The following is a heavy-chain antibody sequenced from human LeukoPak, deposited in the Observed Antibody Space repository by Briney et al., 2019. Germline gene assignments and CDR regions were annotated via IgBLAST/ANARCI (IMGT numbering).Heavy chain of an antibody. D-gene: IGHD2-15*01. Sequence: SVKVSCKASGGTFSSYAISWVRQAPGQGLEWMGRIIPILGIANYAQKFQGRVTITADKSTGTAYMELSSLRSEDTAVYYCASTLGYCSGGSCSPFDYWGQGTLVTVSS. CDR2: IIPILGIA. CDR1: GGTFSSYA. V-gene: IGHV1-69*04. J-gene: IGHJ4*02. CDR3: ASTLGYCSGGSCSPFDY.